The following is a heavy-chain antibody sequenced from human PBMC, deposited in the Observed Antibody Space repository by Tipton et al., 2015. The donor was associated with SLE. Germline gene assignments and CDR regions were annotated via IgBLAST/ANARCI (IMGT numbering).Heavy chain of an antibody. CDR1: GFTFSSYW. J-gene: IGHJ4*02. CDR3: ARTPHDYGDYVIDY. CDR2: INQDGSEK. Sequence: SLRLSCAASGFTFSSYWMSWVRQAPGKGLEWVANINQDGSEKYYVDSVKGRFTISRDNAKNSLYLQLNSLRVEDTAVYYCARTPHDYGDYVIDYWGQGTLVTVSS. V-gene: IGHV3-7*01. D-gene: IGHD4-17*01.